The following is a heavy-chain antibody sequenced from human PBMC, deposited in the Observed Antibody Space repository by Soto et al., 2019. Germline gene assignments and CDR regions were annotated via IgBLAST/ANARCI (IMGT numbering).Heavy chain of an antibody. Sequence: SGGTLRLSCAAPGFTFSSYAMTWVLQAPGKGLEWVSAMSGSGGSTYYADSGKGLFTISRDNSKNTLYLQMNTLRAEDTAVYYCAKDKPPADYWGQGTLVTVSS. J-gene: IGHJ4*02. CDR2: MSGSGGST. CDR1: GFTFSSYA. CDR3: AKDKPPADY. V-gene: IGHV3-23*01.